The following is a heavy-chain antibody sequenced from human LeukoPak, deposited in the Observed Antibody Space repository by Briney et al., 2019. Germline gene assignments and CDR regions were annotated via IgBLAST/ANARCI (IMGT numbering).Heavy chain of an antibody. CDR2: IYHSGST. Sequence: SETLSLTCTVSGDSMRIFYWSWIRQPPGKGLEWIGYIYHSGSTYYNPSLKSRVTISVDRSKNQFPLKLSSVTAADTAVYYCARVSLGYCSSTSCYPFDYWGQGTLVTVSS. V-gene: IGHV4-59*12. J-gene: IGHJ4*02. D-gene: IGHD2-2*01. CDR3: ARVSLGYCSSTSCYPFDY. CDR1: GDSMRIFY.